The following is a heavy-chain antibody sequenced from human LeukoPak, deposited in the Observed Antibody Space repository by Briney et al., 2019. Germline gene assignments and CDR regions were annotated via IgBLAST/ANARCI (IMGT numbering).Heavy chain of an antibody. CDR3: ARGPATGTAWPFDY. Sequence: AASVKVSCKASGYTFTSYYMHWVRQAPGQGLEWMGIINPSGGSTRYAQKFQDRVTMTRDTSASTFYMELSSLSSEDTAVYYCARGPATGTAWPFDYWGQGSLVTVSS. V-gene: IGHV1-46*01. CDR2: INPSGGST. J-gene: IGHJ4*02. D-gene: IGHD6-13*01. CDR1: GYTFTSYY.